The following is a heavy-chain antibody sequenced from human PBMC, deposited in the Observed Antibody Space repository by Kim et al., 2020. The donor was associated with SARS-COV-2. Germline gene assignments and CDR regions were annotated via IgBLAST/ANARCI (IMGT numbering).Heavy chain of an antibody. CDR3: ASNFVTNYWRGILTGYYVRDGNFDY. J-gene: IGHJ4*02. V-gene: IGHV4-34*01. D-gene: IGHD3-9*01. Sequence: SETLSLTCAVYGGSFSGYYWSWIRQPPGKGLEWIGEINHSGSTNYNPSLKSRVTISVDTSKNQFSLKLSSVTAADTAVYYCASNFVTNYWRGILTGYYVRDGNFDYWGQGTLVTVSS. CDR1: GGSFSGYY. CDR2: INHSGST.